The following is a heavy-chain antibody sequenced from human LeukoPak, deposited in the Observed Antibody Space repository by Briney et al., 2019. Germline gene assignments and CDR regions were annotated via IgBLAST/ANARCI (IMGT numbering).Heavy chain of an antibody. Sequence: GGSLRLSCVVSGFTFSDFYMNWIRQAPGKGLEWVSYISPDGSAIYSAHSVKGRFTISRDNDMNSLYLQMNSLRAEDTAVYYCAREGPSSGYYYYYYYYYGMDVWGQGTTVTVSS. D-gene: IGHD3-22*01. V-gene: IGHV3-11*01. CDR1: GFTFSDFY. CDR2: ISPDGSAI. CDR3: AREGPSSGYYYYYYYYYGMDV. J-gene: IGHJ6*02.